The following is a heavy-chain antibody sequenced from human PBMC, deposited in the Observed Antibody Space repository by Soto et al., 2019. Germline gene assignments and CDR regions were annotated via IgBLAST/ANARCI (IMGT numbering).Heavy chain of an antibody. CDR3: ARGSTTSPYFYYGMDV. D-gene: IGHD2-2*01. CDR1: GASISGGGFY. V-gene: IGHV4-31*03. Sequence: SETLSLTCTVSGASISGGGFYWSWIRHHPVRGLEWIGNIYYTGNTHYSPSLKSRVSISVDTSKNQLSLKLTSVTAADTAVYYCARGSTTSPYFYYGMDVWGQGTTVTVSS. J-gene: IGHJ6*02. CDR2: IYYTGNT.